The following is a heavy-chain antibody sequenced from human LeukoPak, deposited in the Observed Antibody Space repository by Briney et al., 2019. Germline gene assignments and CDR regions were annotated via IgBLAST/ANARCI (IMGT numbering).Heavy chain of an antibody. D-gene: IGHD6-19*01. Sequence: SETLSLTCTVSGGSISSYYWSWIRQPAGKGLEWIGRIYTRGSTNYNPSLKSRVTMSVDTSKNQFSLKLSSVTAADTAVYYCASDSSGWYGNNWFDPWGQGTLVTVSS. V-gene: IGHV4-4*07. J-gene: IGHJ5*02. CDR1: GGSISSYY. CDR2: IYTRGST. CDR3: ASDSSGWYGNNWFDP.